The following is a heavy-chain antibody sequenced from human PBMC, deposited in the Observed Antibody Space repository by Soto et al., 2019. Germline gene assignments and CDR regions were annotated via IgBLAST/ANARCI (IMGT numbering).Heavy chain of an antibody. Sequence: SETLSLTCAVYGGSFSGYYWSWIRQPPGKGLEWIGEINHSGSTNYNPSLKSRVTISVDTSKNQFSLNLASVTSADTAVYYCVRIQRDSAMGHFDYWGQGILVTVSS. D-gene: IGHD5-18*01. CDR2: INHSGST. CDR3: VRIQRDSAMGHFDY. V-gene: IGHV4-34*06. CDR1: GGSFSGYY. J-gene: IGHJ4*02.